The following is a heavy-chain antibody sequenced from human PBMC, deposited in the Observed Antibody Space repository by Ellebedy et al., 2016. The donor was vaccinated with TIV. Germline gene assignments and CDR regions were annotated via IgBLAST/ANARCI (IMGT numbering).Heavy chain of an antibody. V-gene: IGHV4-39*07. CDR3: ARDCPSYNSGWCYSWFDS. Sequence: MPSETLSLTCTVSGGSISSSSYYWGWIRQPPGKGLEWIGSIYHTGSNYYNPSLKGRVTISVDTSNNQFSLKLSSVTAADTGVYHCARDCPSYNSGWCYSWFDSWGQGTLVTVSS. J-gene: IGHJ5*01. CDR2: IYHTGSN. CDR1: GGSISSSSYY. D-gene: IGHD6-19*01.